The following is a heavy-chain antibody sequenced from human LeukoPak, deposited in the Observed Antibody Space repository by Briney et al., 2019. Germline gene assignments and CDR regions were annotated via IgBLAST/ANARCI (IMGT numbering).Heavy chain of an antibody. CDR1: GDSFSSSSYY. V-gene: IGHV4-61*01. CDR3: ARHSVCVGDCYSRWFDP. J-gene: IGHJ5*02. CDR2: IYYSGST. D-gene: IGHD2-21*02. Sequence: SETLSLTCTVSGDSFSSSSYYWSWIRQPPGKGLEWIGYIYYSGSTNYNPSLKSRVTISVDTSKNQFSLKLSSVTAADTAVYYCARHSVCVGDCYSRWFDPWGQGTLVTVSS.